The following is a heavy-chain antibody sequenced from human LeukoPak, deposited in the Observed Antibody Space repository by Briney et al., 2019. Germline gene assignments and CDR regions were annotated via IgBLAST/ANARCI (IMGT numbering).Heavy chain of an antibody. Sequence: PSETLSLTCAVYGGSFSGYYWSWLRQPPGKGLEWIGEINHSGSTNYNPSLTSRVTISVDTSKNQFSLKLSSVPAADTAVYYCARPNIAVAGTASAFDIWGQGTMVTVSS. CDR2: INHSGST. CDR3: ARPNIAVAGTASAFDI. V-gene: IGHV4-34*01. D-gene: IGHD6-19*01. J-gene: IGHJ3*02. CDR1: GGSFSGYY.